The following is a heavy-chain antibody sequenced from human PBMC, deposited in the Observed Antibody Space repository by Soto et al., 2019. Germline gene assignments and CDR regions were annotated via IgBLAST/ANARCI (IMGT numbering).Heavy chain of an antibody. J-gene: IGHJ4*02. CDR3: ERGLTAHAY. CDR2: IKQDGSLK. CDR1: EFTFSSYW. Sequence: PRGSLRLSCVASEFTFSSYWMTWVRQAPGKGLEWVANIKQDGSLKFYVDSVKGRFAVSRDNAANSVFLQMDSLRVEDTAVYYCERGLTAHAYWGQGTLVTVSS. V-gene: IGHV3-7*01. D-gene: IGHD2-21*01.